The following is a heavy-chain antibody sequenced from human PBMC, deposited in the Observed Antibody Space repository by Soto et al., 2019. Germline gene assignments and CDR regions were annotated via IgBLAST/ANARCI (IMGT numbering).Heavy chain of an antibody. Sequence: SETLSLTCTVSGGSISSGDYYWSWIRQPPGKGLECIGYIYYSGSTYHNPSLKSRVIISVDTSKNQFSLKLSSVTAADTAVYYCARARGDTSGYHFDIWGQGTMVTVSS. CDR2: IYYSGST. D-gene: IGHD3-22*01. CDR1: GGSISSGDYY. CDR3: ARARGDTSGYHFDI. V-gene: IGHV4-30-4*01. J-gene: IGHJ3*02.